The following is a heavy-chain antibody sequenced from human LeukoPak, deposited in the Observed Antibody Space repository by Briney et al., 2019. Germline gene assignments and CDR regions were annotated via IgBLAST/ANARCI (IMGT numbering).Heavy chain of an antibody. CDR3: AKGSRGSYDY. V-gene: IGHV3-23*01. D-gene: IGHD1-26*01. CDR2: IIDSGIST. Sequence: PGGSLRLSCAASGFTFNSYAMTWVRQAPEKGLEWVSSIIDSGISTYYEDSVKGRFSISRDNSKYTLYLQMNSLRAEDTAVYYCAKGSRGSYDYWGQGTLVTVSS. J-gene: IGHJ4*02. CDR1: GFTFNSYA.